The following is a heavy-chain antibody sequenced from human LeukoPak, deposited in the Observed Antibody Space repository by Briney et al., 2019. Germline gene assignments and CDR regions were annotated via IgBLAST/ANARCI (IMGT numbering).Heavy chain of an antibody. V-gene: IGHV3-53*01. Sequence: GGSLRLSCAASGFTVSSNYMSWVRQAPGKGLEWVSVIYSGGSTYYADSVKGRFTTSRDNSKNTLYLQMNSLRAEDTAVYYCAREGYDILTGYYPFDYWGQGTLVTVSS. D-gene: IGHD3-9*01. CDR2: IYSGGST. CDR3: AREGYDILTGYYPFDY. J-gene: IGHJ4*02. CDR1: GFTVSSNY.